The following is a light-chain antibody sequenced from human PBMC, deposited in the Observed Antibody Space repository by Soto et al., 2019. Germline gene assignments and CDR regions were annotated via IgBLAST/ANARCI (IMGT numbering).Light chain of an antibody. V-gene: IGKV1D-12*01. J-gene: IGKJ5*01. CDR1: QGISSW. Sequence: DVQMTQSPSSVSASVGDRVTISCRARQGISSWLAWYQQKPGKAPKLLIYAASSLQNGVPSRFSGNGSGTYFTLTISSLQPEDFATYYCHQANRFLPLTFGQGTRLEIK. CDR2: AAS. CDR3: HQANRFLPLT.